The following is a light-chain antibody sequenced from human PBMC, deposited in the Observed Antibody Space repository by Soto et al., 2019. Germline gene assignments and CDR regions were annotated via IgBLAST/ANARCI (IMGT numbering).Light chain of an antibody. CDR2: GAS. J-gene: IGKJ2*01. CDR1: QSVNGY. CDR3: QQSYSLPRT. V-gene: IGKV1-39*01. Sequence: DIQMTQSPASLSASIGDRVTITCRASQSVNGYLNWYQQKPGTAPKLLIYGASTLQSGVPSRFTGSGSGTDFSLTISSLQAEDFATYYCQQSYSLPRTFGQGTKVELK.